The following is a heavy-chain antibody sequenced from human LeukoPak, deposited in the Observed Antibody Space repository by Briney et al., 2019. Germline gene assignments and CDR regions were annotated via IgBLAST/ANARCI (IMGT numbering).Heavy chain of an antibody. V-gene: IGHV3-30*04. Sequence: PGGSLRLSCAASGFTFSSYAMHWVRQAPGKGLEWLAVISSDGSNKYHADSVKGRFTISRDNSKNTLYLQMNSLRAEDTAVYYCARCGYSYGLMNAFDFWGQGTTVIVS. CDR1: GFTFSSYA. CDR2: ISSDGSNK. CDR3: ARCGYSYGLMNAFDF. J-gene: IGHJ3*01. D-gene: IGHD5-18*01.